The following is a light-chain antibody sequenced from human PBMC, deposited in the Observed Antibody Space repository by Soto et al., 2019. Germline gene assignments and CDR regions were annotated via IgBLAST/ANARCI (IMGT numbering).Light chain of an antibody. Sequence: EIVLTQSPGTLSLSPGERATLSCRASQSVSSSYLAWYQQKPGQAPRLLIYGASSRATGIPDRFSGSGSGTAFTITISRLEPEDSGVYYCQQYGSSPGTFGQGTKLEIK. CDR3: QQYGSSPGT. J-gene: IGKJ2*01. CDR1: QSVSSSY. V-gene: IGKV3-20*01. CDR2: GAS.